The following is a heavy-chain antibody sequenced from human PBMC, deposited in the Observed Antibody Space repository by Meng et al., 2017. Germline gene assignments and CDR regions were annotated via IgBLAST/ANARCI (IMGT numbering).Heavy chain of an antibody. D-gene: IGHD2-15*01. CDR3: ARLQRIYYFDY. V-gene: IGHV1-8*01. CDR1: GYTLTSYD. CDR2: MNPNSGNT. J-gene: IGHJ4*02. Sequence: VQPVQAGAEVKKPGAVVKVSCKASGYTLTSYDINWVRQATGQGLEWMGWMNPNSGNTSYAQKFQGRVTMTRNTSISTAYMELSSLRSEDTAVYYCARLQRIYYFDYWGQGTLVTVSS.